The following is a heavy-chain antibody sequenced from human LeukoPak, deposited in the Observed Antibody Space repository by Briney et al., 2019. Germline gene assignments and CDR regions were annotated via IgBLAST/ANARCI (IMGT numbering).Heavy chain of an antibody. D-gene: IGHD2-2*01. CDR2: IIPIFGTA. Sequence: SVNVSCTASGGTFSSYAISWVRQAPGQGLEWMGGIIPIFGTANYAQKFQGRVTITADESTSTAYMELSSLRSEDTAVYYCAREKGSTDYGMDVWGKGTTVTVSS. CDR1: GGTFSSYA. CDR3: AREKGSTDYGMDV. V-gene: IGHV1-69*13. J-gene: IGHJ6*04.